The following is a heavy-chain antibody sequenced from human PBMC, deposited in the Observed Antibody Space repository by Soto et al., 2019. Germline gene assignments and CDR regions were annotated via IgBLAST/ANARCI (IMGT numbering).Heavy chain of an antibody. D-gene: IGHD3-16*01. V-gene: IGHV3-30*18. CDR1: GFTFSSYG. CDR3: AKDLGDPDFDY. Sequence: SLRLSCAASGFTFSSYGMHWVRQAPGKGLEWAAVISYDGSNKYYADSVKGRFTISRDNSKNTLYLQMNSLRAEDTAVYYCAKDLGDPDFDYWGQGTLVTVSS. J-gene: IGHJ4*02. CDR2: ISYDGSNK.